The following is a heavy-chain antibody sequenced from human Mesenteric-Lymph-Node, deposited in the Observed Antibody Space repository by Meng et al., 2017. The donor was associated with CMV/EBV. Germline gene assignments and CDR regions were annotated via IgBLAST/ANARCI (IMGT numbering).Heavy chain of an antibody. J-gene: IGHJ4*02. CDR3: ARGEVRDRWFGTGIDY. CDR1: GSISSGGYY. D-gene: IGHD3-10*01. V-gene: IGHV4-31*02. CDR2: IYYSGST. Sequence: GSISSGGYYWSWIRQHPGKGLEWIGYIYYSGSTYYNPSLKSRVTISVDTSKNQFSLKLSSVTAADTAVYYCARGEVRDRWFGTGIDYWGQGTLVTVSS.